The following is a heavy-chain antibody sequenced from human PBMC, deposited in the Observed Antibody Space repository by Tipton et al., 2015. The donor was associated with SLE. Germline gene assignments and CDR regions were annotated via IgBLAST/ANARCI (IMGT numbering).Heavy chain of an antibody. CDR2: IYYSGST. CDR1: VGSISSSSYY. Sequence: TLSLTCTVSVGSISSSSYYWGWIRQPPGKWLEWIGSIYYSGSTYYNPSLKSRVTISVDTSKNQFSLKLSSVTAADTAVYYCARGGTQDTFDYWGQGTLVTVSS. J-gene: IGHJ4*02. D-gene: IGHD3-16*01. V-gene: IGHV4-39*07. CDR3: ARGGTQDTFDY.